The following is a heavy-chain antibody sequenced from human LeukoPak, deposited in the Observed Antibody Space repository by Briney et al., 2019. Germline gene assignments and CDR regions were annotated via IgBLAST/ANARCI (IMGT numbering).Heavy chain of an antibody. CDR1: GFTFSSYA. CDR3: AKDVGSGWYFIGY. V-gene: IGHV3-23*01. Sequence: GGSLRLSCAASGFTFSSYAMSWVRQAPGKGLEWVSAISGSGGSTYFADSVKGRFTISRDNSKNTLYLQMNSLRAEDTAVYYCAKDVGSGWYFIGYWGQGTLVTVSS. CDR2: ISGSGGST. D-gene: IGHD6-19*01. J-gene: IGHJ4*02.